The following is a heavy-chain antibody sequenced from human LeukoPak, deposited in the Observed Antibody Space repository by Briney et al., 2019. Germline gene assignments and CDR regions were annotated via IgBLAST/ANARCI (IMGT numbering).Heavy chain of an antibody. CDR2: INPNSGGT. V-gene: IGHV1-2*06. D-gene: IGHD3-10*01. CDR1: GYTFTGYY. Sequence: GASVKVSCKASGYTFTGYYMHWVRQAPGQGLEWMGRINPNSGGTNYAQKLQGRVTMTRDTSISTAYMELSRLRSDDTAMYYCAKSNYYGSGISDYWGQGTLVTVSS. J-gene: IGHJ4*02. CDR3: AKSNYYGSGISDY.